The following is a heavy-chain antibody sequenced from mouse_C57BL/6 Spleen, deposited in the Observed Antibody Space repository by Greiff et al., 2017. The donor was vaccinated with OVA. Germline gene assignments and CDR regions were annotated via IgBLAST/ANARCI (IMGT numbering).Heavy chain of an antibody. J-gene: IGHJ1*03. V-gene: IGHV1-69*01. CDR2: IDPSDSYT. CDR1: GYTFTSYW. Sequence: VQLQQPGAELVMPGASVKLSCKASGYTFTSYWMHWVKQRPGQGLEWIGEIDPSDSYTNYNQKFKGKSTLTVDKSSSTAYMQLSSLTSEDSAVYDCARGDYGSSYVRYFDVWGTGTTVTVSS. D-gene: IGHD1-1*01. CDR3: ARGDYGSSYVRYFDV.